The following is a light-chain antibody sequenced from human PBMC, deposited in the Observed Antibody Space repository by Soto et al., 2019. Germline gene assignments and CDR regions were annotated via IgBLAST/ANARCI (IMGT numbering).Light chain of an antibody. V-gene: IGKV3-20*01. CDR3: QQYGSSPWT. Sequence: EIVLTQSPGTLSLSQVERATLSFRASQSVSSSHLAWYQQKPGRAPRLLIYTASSRATGVPDRFSGSGSGTDFTLTISRLEPEDFAVYYCQQYGSSPWTFGQGTKVDIK. CDR1: QSVSSSH. CDR2: TAS. J-gene: IGKJ1*01.